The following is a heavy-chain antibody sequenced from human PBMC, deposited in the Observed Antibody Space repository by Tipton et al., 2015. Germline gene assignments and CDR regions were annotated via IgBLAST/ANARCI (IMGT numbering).Heavy chain of an antibody. CDR1: GGSFSSGGYY. Sequence: TLSLTCTVSGGSFSSGGYYWSWIRQHPGKGLEWIGYIYYSGSTYYNPSLKSRVTISVDTSKNQFSLKLDSVTAADTAVYYCAGPIQLWQHNLFDPWGQGTLVTVSS. D-gene: IGHD5-18*01. V-gene: IGHV4-31*03. CDR3: AGPIQLWQHNLFDP. CDR2: IYYSGST. J-gene: IGHJ5*02.